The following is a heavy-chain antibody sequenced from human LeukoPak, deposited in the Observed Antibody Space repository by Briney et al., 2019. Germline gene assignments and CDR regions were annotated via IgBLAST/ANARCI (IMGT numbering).Heavy chain of an antibody. Sequence: GRSLRLSCAASGFTLSSYAMHWVRQAPGKGLEWVAVISYDGSNKYYADSVKGRFTISRDNSKNTLYLQMNSLRAEDTAVYYCARSEQLVRSFDYWGQGTLVTVSS. CDR3: ARSEQLVRSFDY. CDR2: ISYDGSNK. J-gene: IGHJ4*02. CDR1: GFTLSSYA. D-gene: IGHD6-13*01. V-gene: IGHV3-30*04.